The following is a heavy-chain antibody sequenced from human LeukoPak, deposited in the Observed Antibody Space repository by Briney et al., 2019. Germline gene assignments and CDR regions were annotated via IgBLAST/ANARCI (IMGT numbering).Heavy chain of an antibody. Sequence: GGSLRLSCAASGFSFNTYGMNWVRQAPGKGLEWVANIKQDRSEKYYVDSVKGRFTISRGNAKNSLYLQMNSLRAEDTAVYYCAKGRGYSSRCLDYWGQGTLVSVSS. D-gene: IGHD5-18*01. J-gene: IGHJ4*02. CDR2: IKQDRSEK. CDR1: GFSFNTYG. CDR3: AKGRGYSSRCLDY. V-gene: IGHV3-7*01.